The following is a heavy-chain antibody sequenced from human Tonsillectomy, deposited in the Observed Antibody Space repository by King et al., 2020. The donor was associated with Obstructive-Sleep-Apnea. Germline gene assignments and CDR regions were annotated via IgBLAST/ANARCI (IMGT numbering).Heavy chain of an antibody. CDR1: GFTFRSEV. J-gene: IGHJ4*02. CDR3: ARENYGDHYFDY. D-gene: IGHD4-17*01. V-gene: IGHV3-30*01. Sequence: QLVQSGGGVVQPGTSLRLPCAASGFTFRSEVRHWVPQGPGKGREWVAVISSDGSKIYYADSVKGRFTTSKDNSKNTLSLQMDSLKPEDTAVYSCARENYGDHYFDYWGLGTLVTVSS. CDR2: ISSDGSKI.